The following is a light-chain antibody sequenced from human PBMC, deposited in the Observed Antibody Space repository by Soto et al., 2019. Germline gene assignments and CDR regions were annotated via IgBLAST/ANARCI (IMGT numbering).Light chain of an antibody. Sequence: VVTQTAATLSVSPGEGATLSCRASQSISSNLAWYQQKPGQAPRLLMFRTSSRATGVPAGFSGSGSGTEFNLTISSLQSEDFGVYYCQQYNNWPRATVGGGTKVDIK. J-gene: IGKJ4*01. V-gene: IGKV3-15*01. CDR3: QQYNNWPRAT. CDR1: QSISSN. CDR2: RTS.